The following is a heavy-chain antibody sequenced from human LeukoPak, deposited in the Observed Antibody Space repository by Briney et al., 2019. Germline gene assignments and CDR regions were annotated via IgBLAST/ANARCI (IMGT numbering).Heavy chain of an antibody. Sequence: GGSLRLSCAASGFTFSDYYMSWIRQAPGKGLEWVSSISSSSSYIYYADSVKGRFTISRDNAKNSLYLQMNSLRAEDTAVYYCARELGALIDAFDIWGQGTMVTVSS. J-gene: IGHJ3*02. CDR1: GFTFSDYY. CDR2: ISSSSSYI. CDR3: ARELGALIDAFDI. V-gene: IGHV3-11*06. D-gene: IGHD3-16*01.